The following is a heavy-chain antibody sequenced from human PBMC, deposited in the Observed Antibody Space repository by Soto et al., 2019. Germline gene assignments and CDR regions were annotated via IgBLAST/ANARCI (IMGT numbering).Heavy chain of an antibody. D-gene: IGHD2-2*01. V-gene: IGHV1-8*01. Sequence: ASVKVSCKASGYTFTSYDINWVRQATGQGLEWMGWMNPNSGNTGYAQKFQGRVTMTRNTSISTAYMELSSLRSEDTAVYYRARGGYCSSTSCYARWGQGTLVTVSS. CDR3: ARGGYCSSTSCYAR. J-gene: IGHJ4*02. CDR1: GYTFTSYD. CDR2: MNPNSGNT.